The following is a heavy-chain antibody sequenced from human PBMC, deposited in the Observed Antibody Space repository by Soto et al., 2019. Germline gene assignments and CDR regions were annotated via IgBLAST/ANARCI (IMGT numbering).Heavy chain of an antibody. D-gene: IGHD1-20*01. V-gene: IGHV4-59*12. CDR3: ARDIGNWAFDI. J-gene: IGHJ3*02. CDR1: GGSISGYY. CDR2: IYYAGGT. Sequence: PSETLSLTCTVSGGSISGYYWSWIRQPPGEGLEWIGNIYYAGGTKHNPSLKRRVTISVDTSKSQISLKLSSVTAADTAVYYCARDIGNWAFDIWGPGTMVTVS.